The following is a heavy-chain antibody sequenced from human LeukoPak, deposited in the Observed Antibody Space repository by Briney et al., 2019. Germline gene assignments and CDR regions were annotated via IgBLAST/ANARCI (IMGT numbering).Heavy chain of an antibody. J-gene: IGHJ5*02. V-gene: IGHV3-33*06. CDR3: AKTYYSGPHDP. Sequence: GGSLRLSCAASGFTFSSYGMHWVRQAPGKGLEWVAVIWYDGSNKYYADSVKGRFTISRDNSKNTLYLQMNSLRAEDTAVYYCAKTYYSGPHDPWGQGTLVTVSS. CDR1: GFTFSSYG. CDR2: IWYDGSNK. D-gene: IGHD3-16*01.